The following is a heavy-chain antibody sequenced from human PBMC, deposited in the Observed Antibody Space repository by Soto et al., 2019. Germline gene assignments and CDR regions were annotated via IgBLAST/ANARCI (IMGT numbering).Heavy chain of an antibody. CDR2: INPNSGGT. Sequence: ASVKVSCKASGYTFTGYYMRWVRQAPGQGLEWMGWINPNSGGTNYAQKFQGRVTMTRDTSISTAYMELSRLRSDDTAVYYCARDHYGSGSYYYYYGMDVWGQGTTVTVSS. CDR1: GYTFTGYY. CDR3: ARDHYGSGSYYYYYGMDV. J-gene: IGHJ6*02. V-gene: IGHV1-2*02. D-gene: IGHD3-10*01.